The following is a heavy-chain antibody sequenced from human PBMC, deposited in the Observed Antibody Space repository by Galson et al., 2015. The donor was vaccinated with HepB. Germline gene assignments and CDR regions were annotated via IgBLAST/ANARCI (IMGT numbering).Heavy chain of an antibody. D-gene: IGHD3-22*01. CDR2: IWYDGSNK. J-gene: IGHJ4*02. Sequence: SLRLSCAASGFTFSSYGMHWVRQAPGKGLEWVAVIWYDGSNKYYADSVKGRFTISRDNSKNTLYLQMNSLRAEDTAVYYCARGDYYDSSGYDYWGQGTLVTVPS. V-gene: IGHV3-33*01. CDR1: GFTFSSYG. CDR3: ARGDYYDSSGYDY.